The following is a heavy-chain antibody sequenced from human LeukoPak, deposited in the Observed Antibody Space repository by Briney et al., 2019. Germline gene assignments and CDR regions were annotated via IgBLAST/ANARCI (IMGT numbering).Heavy chain of an antibody. J-gene: IGHJ4*02. Sequence: PSETLSLTCAVYGGSFSGYYWSWIRQPPEKGLEWIGEINHSGNTNYNPSLKSRVTISVDTSKNQFSLKLSSVTAADTAVYYCARSYGYNSDWGQGTLVTVSS. CDR2: INHSGNT. D-gene: IGHD5-24*01. CDR3: ARSYGYNSD. V-gene: IGHV4-34*01. CDR1: GGSFSGYY.